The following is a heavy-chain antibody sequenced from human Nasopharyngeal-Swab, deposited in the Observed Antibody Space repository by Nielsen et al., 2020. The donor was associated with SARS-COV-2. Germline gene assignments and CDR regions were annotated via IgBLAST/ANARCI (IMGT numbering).Heavy chain of an antibody. CDR1: GFTFSGYW. CDR3: ARVYYASSSTGDLDY. V-gene: IGHV3-74*01. D-gene: IGHD6-13*01. J-gene: IGHJ4*02. CDR2: INTDGSTT. Sequence: GGSLRLSCAASGFTFSGYWMHWVRQTPGKGLVWVSRINTDGSTTDYADSVEGRFTISRDNAKNTLFLQMNSLRAEDTAVYYCARVYYASSSTGDLDYWDQGTLVTVSS.